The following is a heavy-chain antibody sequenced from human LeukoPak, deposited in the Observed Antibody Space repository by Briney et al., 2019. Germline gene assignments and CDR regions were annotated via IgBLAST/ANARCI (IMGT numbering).Heavy chain of an antibody. CDR1: GFTLSSYA. CDR2: ISHSGSSI. CDR3: AMALDY. V-gene: IGHV3-23*01. J-gene: IGHJ4*02. Sequence: AGGSLRLSCAASGFTLSSYAMSWVRQAPGKGLEWVSGISHSGSSIYYADSVKGRFTISRDNSKNTLYLQMDRLRVEDTAVYYCAMALDYWGQGTLVTVSS.